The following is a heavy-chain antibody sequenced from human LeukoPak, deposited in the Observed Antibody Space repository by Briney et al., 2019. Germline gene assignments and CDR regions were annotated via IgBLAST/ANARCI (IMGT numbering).Heavy chain of an antibody. Sequence: PGGSLRLSCAASGFTVSSNYMSWVRQAPGKGLEWVSAISGSGGSTYYADSVKGRFTISRDNSKNTLYLQMNSLRAEDTAVYYCARDLFSDYDSSGYYYEIDSDYWGQGTLVTVSS. CDR1: GFTVSSNY. CDR2: ISGSGGST. D-gene: IGHD3-22*01. V-gene: IGHV3-23*01. J-gene: IGHJ4*02. CDR3: ARDLFSDYDSSGYYYEIDSDY.